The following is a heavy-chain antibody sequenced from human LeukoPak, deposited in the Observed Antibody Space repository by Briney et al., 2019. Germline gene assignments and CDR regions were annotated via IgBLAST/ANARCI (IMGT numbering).Heavy chain of an antibody. J-gene: IGHJ4*02. D-gene: IGHD2-2*01. V-gene: IGHV1-2*02. Sequence: ASVKVSCKASGYTFTGYYIHWVRQAPGQGLEWMGWINPHSGGTNYAQKFQGGVTMTRDTSITTAYMELSSLRSDDTAVYYCARDVGEYCSSTDCYASHYWGQGTLVTVSS. CDR1: GYTFTGYY. CDR2: INPHSGGT. CDR3: ARDVGEYCSSTDCYASHY.